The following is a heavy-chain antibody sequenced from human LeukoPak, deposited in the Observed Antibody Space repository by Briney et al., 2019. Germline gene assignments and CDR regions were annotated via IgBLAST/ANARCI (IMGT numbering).Heavy chain of an antibody. J-gene: IGHJ3*02. Sequence: GGSLRLSCAASTFRFSRDWMTWVRQAPGKGLEWVANINQDGSETHYGDSVKGRFTIFRDNAKDSLYLQMNSLRAEDTAVYYCARDESPVVEVDGSDYYYDAFDIWGQGTMVTVSS. D-gene: IGHD3-22*01. V-gene: IGHV3-7*01. CDR3: ARDESPVVEVDGSDYYYDAFDI. CDR2: INQDGSET. CDR1: TFRFSRDW.